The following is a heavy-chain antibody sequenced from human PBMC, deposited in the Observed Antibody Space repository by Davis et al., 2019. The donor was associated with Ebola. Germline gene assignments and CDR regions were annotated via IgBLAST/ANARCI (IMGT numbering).Heavy chain of an antibody. J-gene: IGHJ4*02. D-gene: IGHD3-22*01. CDR1: GFSFSSYW. CDR3: ARGDDNSGYYSYYFDY. V-gene: IGHV3-74*01. Sequence: GESLKISCAASGFSFSSYWLYWFRQAPGKGLVWVSRMNGDGSTGYADSVKGRFTISRDNAKNTMYLQMNSLRGEDTAVYYCARGDDNSGYYSYYFDYWGQGTLVTVSS. CDR2: MNGDGST.